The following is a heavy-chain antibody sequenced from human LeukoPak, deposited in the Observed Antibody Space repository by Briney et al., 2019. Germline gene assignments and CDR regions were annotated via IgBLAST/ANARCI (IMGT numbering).Heavy chain of an antibody. CDR1: GGSFSGYY. CDR3: AREDYGGNRNWFDP. Sequence: SETLSLTCAVYGGSFSGYYWSWIRQPPGKGLEWIGYIYYSGSTNYNPSLKSRVTISVDTSKNQFSLKLSSVTAADTAVYYCAREDYGGNRNWFDPWGQGTLVTVSS. J-gene: IGHJ5*02. D-gene: IGHD4-23*01. V-gene: IGHV4-59*01. CDR2: IYYSGST.